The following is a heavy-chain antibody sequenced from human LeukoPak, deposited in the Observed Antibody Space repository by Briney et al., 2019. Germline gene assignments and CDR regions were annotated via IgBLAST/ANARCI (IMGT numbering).Heavy chain of an antibody. CDR2: ISFDGSNE. Sequence: GRSLRLSCAASGFTFGDFAMHWVRQAPGKGLEWVALISFDGSNEYYADSVKGRFTISRDNSKNTLSLQMNSLRAEDTAVYYCAREQWLVLNYFDSWGQGTLVTVSS. CDR1: GFTFGDFA. CDR3: AREQWLVLNYFDS. V-gene: IGHV3-30-3*01. J-gene: IGHJ4*02. D-gene: IGHD6-19*01.